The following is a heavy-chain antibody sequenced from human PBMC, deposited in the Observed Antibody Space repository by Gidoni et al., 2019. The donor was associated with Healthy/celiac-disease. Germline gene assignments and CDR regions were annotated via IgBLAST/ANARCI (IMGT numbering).Heavy chain of an antibody. CDR1: VGSISSGGYY. D-gene: IGHD4-17*01. CDR2: IYYSGST. CDR3: ARGYGDYEKIPYYYYGMDV. J-gene: IGHJ6*02. V-gene: IGHV4-31*03. Sequence: QVQLQESGPGLVKPSQTLSLTCTVSVGSISSGGYYWSWIRQHPGKGLEWIGYIYYSGSTYYNPSLKSRVTISVDTSKNQFSLKLSSVTAADTAVYYCARGYGDYEKIPYYYYGMDVWGQGTTVTVSS.